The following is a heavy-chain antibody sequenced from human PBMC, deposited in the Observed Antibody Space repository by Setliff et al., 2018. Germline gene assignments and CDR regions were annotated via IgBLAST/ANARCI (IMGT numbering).Heavy chain of an antibody. D-gene: IGHD3-10*01. Sequence: SETLSLTCTVSGGSISSSSYYWGWIRQPPGKGLEWLGSVYSSGYTYYNPSLSGLVTISIDTSKNQFSLRLTSVTAADTAVYYCARVDFTMLQGVLGQWGQGTLVTVSS. CDR1: GGSISSSSYY. CDR3: ARVDFTMLQGVLGQ. V-gene: IGHV4-39*07. CDR2: VYSSGYT. J-gene: IGHJ1*01.